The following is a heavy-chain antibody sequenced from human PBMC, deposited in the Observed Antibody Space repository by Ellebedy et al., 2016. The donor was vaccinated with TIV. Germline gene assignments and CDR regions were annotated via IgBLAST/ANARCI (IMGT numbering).Heavy chain of an antibody. D-gene: IGHD3-22*01. CDR2: ISSSSSTI. J-gene: IGHJ4*02. CDR1: GFTFSSYS. V-gene: IGHV3-48*04. Sequence: GGSLRLSXAASGFTFSSYSMNWVRQAPGKGLEWVSYISSSSSTIYYADSVKGRFTISRDNAKNSLYLQMNSLRAEDTAVYYCARRSYYDSSGIEYYFDYWGQGTLVTVSS. CDR3: ARRSYYDSSGIEYYFDY.